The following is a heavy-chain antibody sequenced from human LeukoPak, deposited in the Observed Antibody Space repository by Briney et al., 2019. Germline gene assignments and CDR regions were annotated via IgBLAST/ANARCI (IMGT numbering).Heavy chain of an antibody. CDR3: GRGGRHTGSFGY. D-gene: IGHD3-10*01. CDR2: LNHSGST. V-gene: IGHV4-34*01. Sequence: LETLSLTCAGYSWTFSGYYWIWIPHPPGKGLEWIVELNHSGSTNSNPSLESRVTISVDTSKNHFSLQLSPVTDADTAVYYCGRGGRHTGSFGYWGQGTLVTVSS. CDR1: SWTFSGYY. J-gene: IGHJ4*02.